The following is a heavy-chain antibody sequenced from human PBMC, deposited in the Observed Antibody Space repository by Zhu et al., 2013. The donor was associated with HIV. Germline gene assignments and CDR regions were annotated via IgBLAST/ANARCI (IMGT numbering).Heavy chain of an antibody. CDR1: GQVYFNNFP. D-gene: IGHD2-21*02. V-gene: IGHV1-46*02. Sequence: QVHLVQSGAEVKKPGSSVRVSCEVSGQVYFNNFPVSWVRQAPGQGLEWMGIINPSGGSTSYAQKFQGRVTMTRDTSTSTVYMELSSLRSEDTAVYYCASGGYCGGDCYSGYYYYGMDVWGQGTTVTVSS. CDR2: INPSGGST. CDR3: ASGGYCGGDCYSGYYYYGMDV. J-gene: IGHJ6*02.